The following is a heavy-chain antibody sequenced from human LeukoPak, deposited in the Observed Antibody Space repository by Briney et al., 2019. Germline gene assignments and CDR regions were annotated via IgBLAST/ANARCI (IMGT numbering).Heavy chain of an antibody. V-gene: IGHV3-23*01. Sequence: GGPLRLSCAASGFTFSSYAMSWVRQAPGKGLEWVSAISGSGGSTYYADSVKGRFTISRDNSKNTLYLQMNSLRAEDTAVYYCAKRRGYSYGFSVDFDYWGQGTLVTVSS. CDR1: GFTFSSYA. J-gene: IGHJ4*02. D-gene: IGHD5-18*01. CDR3: AKRRGYSYGFSVDFDY. CDR2: ISGSGGST.